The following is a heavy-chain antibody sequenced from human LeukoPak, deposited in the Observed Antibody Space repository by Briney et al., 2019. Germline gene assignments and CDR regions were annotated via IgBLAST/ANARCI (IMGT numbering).Heavy chain of an antibody. CDR1: VGTFSSYA. J-gene: IGHJ4*02. Sequence: ASVKVSCKASVGTFSSYAINWVRQAPGQGLEWMGGIIPFFGTPKYAQKFQGRVTITTDESTSTAYMHLSSLRSEDTAVYYCATVGYSSSSSTHWGQGTLVTVSS. CDR3: ATVGYSSSSSTH. CDR2: IIPFFGTP. D-gene: IGHD6-6*01. V-gene: IGHV1-69*05.